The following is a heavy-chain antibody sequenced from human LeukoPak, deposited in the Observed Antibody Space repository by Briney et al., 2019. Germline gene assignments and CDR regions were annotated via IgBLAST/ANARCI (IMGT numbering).Heavy chain of an antibody. D-gene: IGHD3-3*01. CDR1: RGSISSYY. Sequence: PSETLSLTCTVSRGSISSYYWSWIRQPPGQGLEWIGYIYYSGSTDYNPSLKSRVNISVDTSKNQFSLKLSSVTAADTAVYYCAREEGRNFYYGMDVWGQGTTVTVSS. V-gene: IGHV4-59*12. CDR2: IYYSGST. J-gene: IGHJ6*02. CDR3: AREEGRNFYYGMDV.